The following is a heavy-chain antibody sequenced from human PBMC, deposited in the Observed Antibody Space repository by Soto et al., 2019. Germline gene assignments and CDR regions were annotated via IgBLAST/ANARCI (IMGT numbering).Heavy chain of an antibody. V-gene: IGHV4-4*02. J-gene: IGHJ4*02. CDR3: ARGVRRFGELLPLPDY. D-gene: IGHD3-10*01. CDR2: IYHSGST. Sequence: QVQLVESGGGVVQPGRSLRLSCAASGFTFSSYGMHWVRQAPGKGLEWIGEIYHSGSTNYNPSLKSRVTISVDKSKNQFSLKLSSVTAADTAVYYCARGVRRFGELLPLPDYWGQGTLVTVSS. CDR1: GFTFSSYG.